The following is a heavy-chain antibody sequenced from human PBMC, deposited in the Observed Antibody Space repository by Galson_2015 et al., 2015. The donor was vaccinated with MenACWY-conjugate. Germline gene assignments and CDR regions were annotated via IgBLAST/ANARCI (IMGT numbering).Heavy chain of an antibody. J-gene: IGHJ6*02. CDR1: GFTFSNYW. CDR2: IKQDGSEK. CDR3: ARKIKAVAGENYYYYGMDV. Sequence: SLRLSCAGSGFTFSNYWMSWVRQAPGKGLEWVANIKQDGSEKYYVDSVKGRFTISIDNAKISLYLQMNSLRAEDTAVYYCARKIKAVAGENYYYYGMDVWGQGTTVTVSS. D-gene: IGHD6-19*01. V-gene: IGHV3-7*03.